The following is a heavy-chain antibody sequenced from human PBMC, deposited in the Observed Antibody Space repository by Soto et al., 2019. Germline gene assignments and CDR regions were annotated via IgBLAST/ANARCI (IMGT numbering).Heavy chain of an antibody. Sequence: GGSLRLSCAASGFTFSNYWMTWVRQAPGKGLEWVANIKQDGSEKYYVDSVKGRFTISRDNAKNSLYLQMNSLRAEDTAVYYCARDVLGPFDYWGQATLVTLSS. D-gene: IGHD3-10*02. CDR1: GFTFSNYW. CDR2: IKQDGSEK. J-gene: IGHJ4*02. CDR3: ARDVLGPFDY. V-gene: IGHV3-7*01.